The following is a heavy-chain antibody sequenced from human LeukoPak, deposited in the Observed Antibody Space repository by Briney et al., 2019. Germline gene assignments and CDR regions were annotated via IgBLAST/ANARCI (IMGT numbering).Heavy chain of an antibody. Sequence: GGSLRLSCAASGFTFSSYAMSWVRQAPGKGLEWVSAISGSGDSTYYADSVKGRFTISRDNSKNTLYLQMNSLRAEDTAVYYCAKSSYYDSSGFYREYYFDYWGQGTLVTVSS. CDR3: AKSSYYDSSGFYREYYFDY. J-gene: IGHJ4*02. CDR2: ISGSGDST. D-gene: IGHD3-22*01. V-gene: IGHV3-23*01. CDR1: GFTFSSYA.